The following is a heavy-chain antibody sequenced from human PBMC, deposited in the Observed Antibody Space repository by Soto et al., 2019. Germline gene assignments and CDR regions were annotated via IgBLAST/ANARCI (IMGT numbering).Heavy chain of an antibody. CDR3: ARDRGYDAHDYYYNAMDV. J-gene: IGHJ6*02. V-gene: IGHV3-21*01. D-gene: IGHD2-15*01. CDR1: GYTFRTYI. Sequence: PWGSLRLSCVASGYTFRTYIMNWVRQAPGKGLEWVSGIRGFSPYTFYSESVKGRFTISRDNAKNSLYLQMNSLRAEDTAVYYCARDRGYDAHDYYYNAMDVWGQGTTVTVSS. CDR2: IRGFSPYT.